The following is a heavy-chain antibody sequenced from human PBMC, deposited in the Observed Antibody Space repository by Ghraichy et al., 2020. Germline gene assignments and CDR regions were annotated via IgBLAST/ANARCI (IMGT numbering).Heavy chain of an antibody. V-gene: IGHV4-59*01. D-gene: IGHD5-12*01. CDR3: ARVIVATILFEGNWFDP. J-gene: IGHJ5*02. Sequence: SETLSLTCTVSGGSISSYYWSWIRQPPGKGLEWIGYIYYSGSTNYNPSLKSRVTISVDTSKNQFSLKLSSVTAADTAVYYCARVIVATILFEGNWFDPWGQGTLVTVSS. CDR1: GGSISSYY. CDR2: IYYSGST.